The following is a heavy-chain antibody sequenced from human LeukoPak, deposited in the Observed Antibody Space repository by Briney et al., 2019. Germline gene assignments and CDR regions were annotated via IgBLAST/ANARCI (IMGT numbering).Heavy chain of an antibody. Sequence: KPGGSLRLSCAASGFTFSDYYMSWIGQAPGKGLEWVAYISSSGSTIYYADSVKGRFTISRDNAKTSLYLQMNSLRAEDTAVYYCAREGYCSSTSCYSGVRDAFDIWGQGTMVTVSS. CDR3: AREGYCSSTSCYSGVRDAFDI. J-gene: IGHJ3*02. CDR2: ISSSGSTI. CDR1: GFTFSDYY. D-gene: IGHD2-2*01. V-gene: IGHV3-11*04.